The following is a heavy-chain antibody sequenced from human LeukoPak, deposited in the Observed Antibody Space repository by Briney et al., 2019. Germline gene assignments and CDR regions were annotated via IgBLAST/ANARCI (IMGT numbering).Heavy chain of an antibody. CDR1: GYTFTGYY. CDR2: INPNSGGT. Sequence: ASVKLSSKASGYTFTGYYMHSVREAPGQGLEWMGWINPNSGGTNYAQKFQGRVTMTRDTSISTAYMELSRLRSDDTAVYYCAREYYDSSGSHAFDIWGQGTRVTVSS. D-gene: IGHD3-22*01. CDR3: AREYYDSSGSHAFDI. J-gene: IGHJ3*02. V-gene: IGHV1-2*02.